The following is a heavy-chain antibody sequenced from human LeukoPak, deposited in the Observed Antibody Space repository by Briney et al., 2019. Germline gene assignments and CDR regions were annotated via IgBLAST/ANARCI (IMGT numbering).Heavy chain of an antibody. D-gene: IGHD6-13*01. J-gene: IGHJ4*02. Sequence: GASVKVSCKASGYTFSAYYVHWVRQAPGQGLEWMGWFNPNSGATNCAQNFQGRVTMTSDTSITTAYMDLNSLRFDDTAVYYCALSTGIAAAGQAGVWDYFDYWGQGTLVTVSS. V-gene: IGHV1-2*02. CDR3: ALSTGIAAAGQAGVWDYFDY. CDR1: GYTFSAYY. CDR2: FNPNSGAT.